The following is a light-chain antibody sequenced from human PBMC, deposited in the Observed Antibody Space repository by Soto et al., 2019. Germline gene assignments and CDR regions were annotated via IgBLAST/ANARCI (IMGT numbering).Light chain of an antibody. CDR3: QQYYSTPPT. CDR1: QSVLYSSNNKDY. J-gene: IGKJ1*01. Sequence: DIVMTQSPDSLAVSLGERATINCKSSQSVLYSSNNKDYLAWYQRKPGQPPKLLIYWASTRDSAVPDRFSGSGSGTDFTLTISSRQAEDVAVYYCQQYYSTPPTFGQGTKVEIK. CDR2: WAS. V-gene: IGKV4-1*01.